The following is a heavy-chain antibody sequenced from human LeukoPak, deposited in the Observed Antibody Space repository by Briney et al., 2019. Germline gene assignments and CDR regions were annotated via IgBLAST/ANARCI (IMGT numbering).Heavy chain of an antibody. CDR2: INPNNGGV. J-gene: IGHJ4*02. CDR3: AXXXXGSGKFYNGALDY. D-gene: IGHD3-10*01. Sequence: ASVKVSCKASGYTFTGYYMHWVRQAPGQGLEWMGWINPNNGGVHYAQKFQGRVTMTRDTSISTAYMELSRLRSDDTAVYYCAXXXXGSGKFYNGALDYWGQGTLVTVSS. CDR1: GYTFTGYY. V-gene: IGHV1-2*02.